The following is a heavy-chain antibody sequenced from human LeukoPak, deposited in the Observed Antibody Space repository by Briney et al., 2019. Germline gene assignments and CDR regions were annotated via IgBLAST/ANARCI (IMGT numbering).Heavy chain of an antibody. CDR1: GYTFSSHD. CDR2: MNPNSGNT. V-gene: IGHV1-8*01. D-gene: IGHD1-26*01. J-gene: IGHJ5*02. CDR3: ARDVAGATGNWFDP. Sequence: ASVKVSCKASGYTFSSHDINWVRQATGQGLEWMGWMNPNSGNTGYAQKLQGRVTMTTDTSTSTAYMELRSLRSDDTAVYYCARDVAGATGNWFDPWGQGTLVTVSS.